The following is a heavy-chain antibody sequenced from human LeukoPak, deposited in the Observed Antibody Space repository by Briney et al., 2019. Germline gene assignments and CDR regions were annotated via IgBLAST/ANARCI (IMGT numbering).Heavy chain of an antibody. D-gene: IGHD2-2*01. Sequence: TSETLSLTCTVSGGSISSYYWSCIRQSAGKGLEWIGRIYSSGNTNYNPSLKSRVTMSVDTSKNQFSLKLTSVTAADTAVYYCARGRCNTTSCRYWYYGMDVWGQGTTVTVSS. V-gene: IGHV4-4*07. CDR2: IYSSGNT. CDR3: ARGRCNTTSCRYWYYGMDV. J-gene: IGHJ6*02. CDR1: GGSISSYY.